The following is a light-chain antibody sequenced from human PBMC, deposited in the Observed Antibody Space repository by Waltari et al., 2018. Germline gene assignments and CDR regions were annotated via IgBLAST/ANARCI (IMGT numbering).Light chain of an antibody. Sequence: QSALTQPPSASGSPGQSVTISCTGTSSDVGGYNFVSWYQQHPGKAPKLMIYEVSKRPSGVPDRFSCSKSGNTASLTVSGLQPEDEADYYCSSYAGNHVVFGGGTKLTVL. V-gene: IGLV2-8*01. CDR2: EVS. J-gene: IGLJ2*01. CDR1: SSDVGGYNF. CDR3: SSYAGNHVV.